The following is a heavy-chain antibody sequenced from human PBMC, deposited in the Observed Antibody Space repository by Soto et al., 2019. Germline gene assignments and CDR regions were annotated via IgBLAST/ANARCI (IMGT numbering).Heavy chain of an antibody. CDR3: TRGIQLGS. CDR1: GGTFSNYA. CDR2: IIPLSGTP. V-gene: IGHV1-69*06. D-gene: IGHD5-18*01. Sequence: QVQLVQSGAEVKKPGSSVKVSCKASGGTFSNYALTWVRQAPGQGLEWMGGIIPLSGTPNYAQKFQGRVTITADNSTTTVYMELSGLRSEDTAVYYCTRGIQLGSWGQGTLVTVSS. J-gene: IGHJ5*02.